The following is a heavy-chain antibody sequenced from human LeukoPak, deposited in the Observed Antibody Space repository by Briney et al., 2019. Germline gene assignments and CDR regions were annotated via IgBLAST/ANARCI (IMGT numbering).Heavy chain of an antibody. J-gene: IGHJ4*02. V-gene: IGHV1-2*02. CDR3: ARDLQCYDTYAPDY. D-gene: IGHD3-22*01. CDR2: INPNSGGT. CDR1: GYTFTGYY. Sequence: ASVKVSCKSSGYTFTGYYMHWVRQAPGQGLEWMGRINPNSGGTNYAQKFQGRVTMTRDTSISTAYMELSRLRSDDTAVYYCARDLQCYDTYAPDYWGQGTLVTVSS.